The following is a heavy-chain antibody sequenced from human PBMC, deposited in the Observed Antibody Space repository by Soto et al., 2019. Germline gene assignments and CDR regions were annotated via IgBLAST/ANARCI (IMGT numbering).Heavy chain of an antibody. CDR1: GFTFGSHS. Sequence: EVQLVDSGGGLVKPGGSLRLSCRDSGFTFGSHSMFWVRQAPGKGLEWVSSISAASDYIFYADSVKGRFAISRDNAKNSLFLQMDSLRPEDSAVYDCARGGHVVVGAATRPLDCWGQGNLVTVSS. D-gene: IGHD2-15*01. V-gene: IGHV3-21*01. J-gene: IGHJ4*02. CDR2: ISAASDYI. CDR3: ARGGHVVVGAATRPLDC.